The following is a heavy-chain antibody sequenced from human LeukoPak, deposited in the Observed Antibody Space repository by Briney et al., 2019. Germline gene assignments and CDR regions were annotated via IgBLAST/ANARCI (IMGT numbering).Heavy chain of an antibody. D-gene: IGHD6-19*01. Sequence: ASVKVSCKASGYTFTSYGISWVRQAPGQGLEWMGWISAYNGNTNYAQKLQGRVTMTTDTSTSTAYMELRSLRSDDTAVYYSARDGDSSGWYTAFDIWGQGTMVTVSS. V-gene: IGHV1-18*01. CDR3: ARDGDSSGWYTAFDI. CDR1: GYTFTSYG. J-gene: IGHJ3*02. CDR2: ISAYNGNT.